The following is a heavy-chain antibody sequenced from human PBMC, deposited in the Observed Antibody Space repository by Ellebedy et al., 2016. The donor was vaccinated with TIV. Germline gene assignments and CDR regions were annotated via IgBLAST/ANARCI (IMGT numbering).Heavy chain of an antibody. V-gene: IGHV3-23*01. CDR2: ISSGGSST. Sequence: GGSLRLSCAASGFTFSNYAMSWVRQAPGKGLEWVSAISSGGSSTYYADSVKGRFTISRDNSKNTLFLQINSLGAEDTAVYYCAKGVGTTWYRGFDYWGQGALVTVSS. D-gene: IGHD1-26*01. J-gene: IGHJ4*02. CDR1: GFTFSNYA. CDR3: AKGVGTTWYRGFDY.